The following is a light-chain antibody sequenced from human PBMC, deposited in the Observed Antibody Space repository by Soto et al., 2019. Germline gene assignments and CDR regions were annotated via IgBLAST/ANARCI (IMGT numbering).Light chain of an antibody. J-gene: IGKJ1*01. CDR1: QSILYSSINRNY. CDR3: QQYYSTPRT. Sequence: DIVMTQSPDSLAVSLGERATINCKSSQSILYSSINRNYLAWFQQKPGQPPKLLIYWASTRESGVPDRFSGSGSGTDFTLTISILQAEDVAVYFCQQYYSTPRTFGQGTKVEIK. V-gene: IGKV4-1*01. CDR2: WAS.